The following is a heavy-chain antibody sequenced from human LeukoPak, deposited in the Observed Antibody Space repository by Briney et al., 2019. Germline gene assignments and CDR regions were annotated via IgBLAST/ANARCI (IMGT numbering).Heavy chain of an antibody. D-gene: IGHD6-19*01. Sequence: GESLKISCKGSGYSFTSYWIGWVRQLPGKGLEWMGIIYPGDSDTRYCPSFPGQVTISADKSISTAYLQWSSLKASDTAMYYCARRSGSGWYSYYFDYWGQGTLVTVSS. CDR3: ARRSGSGWYSYYFDY. J-gene: IGHJ4*02. CDR2: IYPGDSDT. V-gene: IGHV5-51*01. CDR1: GYSFTSYW.